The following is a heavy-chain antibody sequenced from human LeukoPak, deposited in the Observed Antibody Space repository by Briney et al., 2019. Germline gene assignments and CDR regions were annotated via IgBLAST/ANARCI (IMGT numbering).Heavy chain of an antibody. V-gene: IGHV3-23*01. CDR2: ISSSGGST. J-gene: IGHJ4*02. Sequence: GGSLRLSCAASGFTFSNYVMSWVRQAPGKGLEWVSSISSSGGSTYYANSVKGRFTLSRDNSKDTLYLQMNNLRAEDTAVYYCARGGPSGVVPAAKTLLPFDYWGQGTLVTVSS. D-gene: IGHD2-2*01. CDR3: ARGGPSGVVPAAKTLLPFDY. CDR1: GFTFSNYV.